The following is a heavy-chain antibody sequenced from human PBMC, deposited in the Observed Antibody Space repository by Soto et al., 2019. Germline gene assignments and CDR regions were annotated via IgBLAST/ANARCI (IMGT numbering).Heavy chain of an antibody. CDR2: ISGSGTST. D-gene: IGHD3-9*01. J-gene: IGHJ4*02. V-gene: IGHV3-48*03. CDR1: VFSFSSCE. CDR3: ASKIVTPGYHYYDY. Sequence: PWGSLRLSCAASVFSFSSCEMSWVRQAPGKGLEWVSYISGSGTSTQYSDSVKGRFTISRGNAKNSLHLQMNSLGAEDTAVYYCASKIVTPGYHYYDYWGQGTLVTVSS.